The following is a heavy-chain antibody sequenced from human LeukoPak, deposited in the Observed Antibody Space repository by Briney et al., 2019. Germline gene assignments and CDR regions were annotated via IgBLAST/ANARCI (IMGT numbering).Heavy chain of an antibody. CDR1: GFTFSSYW. J-gene: IGHJ1*01. Sequence: GGSLRLSCAASGFTFSSYWMSWVRRAPGKGLEWVANIKQDGSEKYYVDSVKGRFTISRDNAKNSLYLQMNSLRAEDTAVYYCARGPGYSSRWSEYFQHWGQGTLVTVSS. D-gene: IGHD6-13*01. CDR2: IKQDGSEK. V-gene: IGHV3-7*01. CDR3: ARGPGYSSRWSEYFQH.